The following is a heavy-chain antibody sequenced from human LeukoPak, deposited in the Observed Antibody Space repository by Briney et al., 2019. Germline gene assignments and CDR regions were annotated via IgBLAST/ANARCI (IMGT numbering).Heavy chain of an antibody. D-gene: IGHD6-19*01. J-gene: IGHJ4*02. CDR3: ARRTVAGTGRVYFDY. CDR2: IYSGGDT. Sequence: PGGSLRLSCAVSGFTVSSDYMTWVRQAPGKGLECISVIYSGGDTYYADSVKGRFTISRDNSKNTLYLQMNSLRAEDTALYYCARRTVAGTGRVYFDYWGQGALVTVSS. CDR1: GFTVSSDY. V-gene: IGHV3-53*01.